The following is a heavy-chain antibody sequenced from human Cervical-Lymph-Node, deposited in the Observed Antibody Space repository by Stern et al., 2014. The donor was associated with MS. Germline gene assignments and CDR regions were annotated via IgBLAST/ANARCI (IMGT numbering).Heavy chain of an antibody. CDR1: GYTFTRYY. Sequence: VQLVESGAEVKKPGASVKVSCKASGYTFTRYYMNWVRQAPGQGLEGMGIINPSGGSTSYAQKFQGRVTMTRDTSTSTVYMELSSLRSEDTAVYYCARGRQQLVRLDAFDIWGQGTMVTVSS. J-gene: IGHJ3*02. CDR2: INPSGGST. V-gene: IGHV1-46*01. D-gene: IGHD6-13*01. CDR3: ARGRQQLVRLDAFDI.